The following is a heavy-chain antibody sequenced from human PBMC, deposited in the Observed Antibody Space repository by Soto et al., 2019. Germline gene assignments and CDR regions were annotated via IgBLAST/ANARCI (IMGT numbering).Heavy chain of an antibody. CDR3: ARVRSGSYIGRYVDY. V-gene: IGHV4-4*07. D-gene: IGHD1-26*01. CDR2: IYTSGST. CDR1: GGSISSYY. J-gene: IGHJ4*02. Sequence: NPSETLSLTCTVSGGSISSYYWSWIRQPAGKGLEWIGRIYTSGSTNHNPSLKSRVTMSVDTSKNQFSLKLSSVTAADTAVYYCARVRSGSYIGRYVDYWGQGXLVTVYS.